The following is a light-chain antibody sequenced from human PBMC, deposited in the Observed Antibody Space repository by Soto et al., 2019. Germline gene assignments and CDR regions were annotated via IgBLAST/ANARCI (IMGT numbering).Light chain of an antibody. V-gene: IGKV3-15*01. J-gene: IGKJ5*01. CDR3: QQYNNWPPTIT. Sequence: EIVMTQSPATLSVSPGERATLSCRASQSVRTYLSYVAWYQQRPGQAPRLLIYGASTRATGIPARFSGSGSGTEFTLTISSLQSEDFAVYYCQQYNNWPPTITFGQGTRLEIK. CDR2: GAS. CDR1: QSVRTY.